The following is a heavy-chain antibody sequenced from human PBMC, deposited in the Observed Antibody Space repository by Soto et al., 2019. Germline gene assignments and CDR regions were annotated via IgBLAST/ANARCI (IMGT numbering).Heavy chain of an antibody. CDR2: IYSNGGT. CDR1: GDSIGTYN. Sequence: QVQLQASGPGLVKPSDTLSLTCTVSGDSIGTYNWGWIRQPPGKRLEWIGYIYSNGGTSYNPALKSQVPKAADTSPKQFSLRLSSVTAADTAVYYCVRQGIGALHGLVDVWGQGTTVTVSS. V-gene: IGHV4-59*08. CDR3: VRQGIGALHGLVDV. J-gene: IGHJ6*02. D-gene: IGHD1-26*01.